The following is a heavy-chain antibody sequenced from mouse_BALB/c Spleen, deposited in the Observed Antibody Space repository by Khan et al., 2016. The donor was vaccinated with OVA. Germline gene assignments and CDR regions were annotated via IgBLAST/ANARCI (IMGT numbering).Heavy chain of an antibody. Sequence: VQLQQSGPELMKPGASVKISCKASGYSFTSYYIHWMIESHGTSLEWIGYIDPFSDATTYNQKFKGKATLTVDKSYNTAYIHLRNLTSEDSAVYYCTRHGYVAWFTYWGQGTLVTVS. CDR3: TRHGYVAWFTY. J-gene: IGHJ3*01. CDR1: GYSFTSYY. V-gene: IGHV1-31*01. D-gene: IGHD2-2*01. CDR2: IDPFSDAT.